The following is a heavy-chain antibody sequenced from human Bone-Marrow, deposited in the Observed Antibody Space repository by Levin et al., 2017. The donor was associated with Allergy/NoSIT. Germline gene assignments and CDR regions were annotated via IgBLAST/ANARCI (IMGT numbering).Heavy chain of an antibody. V-gene: IGHV3-23*01. CDR1: GFSFSNYA. CDR2: IGGRGGTT. J-gene: IGHJ3*02. CDR3: AKGAYDWNAVGAFDI. Sequence: HPGGSLRLSCAASGFSFSNYALYWVRQAPGKGLEWVSGIGGRGGTTYYAESVKGRFTISRDNPKKTVYLQMNSLRAEDTATYYCAKGAYDWNAVGAFDIWGQGTMVTVSS. D-gene: IGHD1-1*01.